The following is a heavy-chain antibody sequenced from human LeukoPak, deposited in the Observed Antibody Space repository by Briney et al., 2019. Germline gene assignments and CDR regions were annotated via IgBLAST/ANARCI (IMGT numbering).Heavy chain of an antibody. Sequence: PGGSLRLSCAASGFTFSRSAMTWVRQGPGTGLEFVASIIYSGGATYYADSVKGRFTISRDNSKNTLYLQMSSLRAEDTALYYCAKDGLYYDGSEHVYHFVSWGRGTLVTASS. CDR3: AKDGLYYDGSEHVYHFVS. CDR2: IIYSGGAT. V-gene: IGHV3-23*01. J-gene: IGHJ4*02. D-gene: IGHD3-22*01. CDR1: GFTFSRSA.